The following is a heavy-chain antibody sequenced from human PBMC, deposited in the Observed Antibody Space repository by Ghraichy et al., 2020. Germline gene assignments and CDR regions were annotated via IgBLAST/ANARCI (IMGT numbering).Heavy chain of an antibody. Sequence: GESLNISCAASGFTFSSYAMHWVRQAPGKGLEYVSAISSNGGSTYYANSVKGRFTISRDNSKNTLYLQMGSLRAEDMAVYYCARASNHDYGDSSWFDPWGQGTLVTVSS. D-gene: IGHD4-17*01. V-gene: IGHV3-64*01. CDR3: ARASNHDYGDSSWFDP. CDR2: ISSNGGST. J-gene: IGHJ5*02. CDR1: GFTFSSYA.